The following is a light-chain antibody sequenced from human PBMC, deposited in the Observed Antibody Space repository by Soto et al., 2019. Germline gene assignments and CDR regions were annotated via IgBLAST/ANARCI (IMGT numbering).Light chain of an antibody. J-gene: IGLJ1*01. CDR2: DVT. CDR3: SSYTSSSTYV. V-gene: IGLV2-14*01. Sequence: SALTQPASVYGSPGQSITISCTGTRSDVGGYNYVYWHQQHPGKAPKLMIYDVTNRPSGVSDRFSGSKSGNTASLTISGLQAEDEADYYCSSYTSSSTYVFGAGTKVTVL. CDR1: RSDVGGYNY.